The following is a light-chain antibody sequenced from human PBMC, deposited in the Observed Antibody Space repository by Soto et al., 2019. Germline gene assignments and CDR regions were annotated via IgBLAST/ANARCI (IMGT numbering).Light chain of an antibody. CDR2: AAS. Sequence: EIVLTQSPGTLSLSPGERATLSCRASQSVSSNYLAWYQQKPGQAPRLLIYAASSRATGIPDRFSGSGSGSEFTLTISRLEPEDFAVYYCQQYGTSPWTFGQGTKVEIK. J-gene: IGKJ1*01. V-gene: IGKV3-20*01. CDR1: QSVSSNY. CDR3: QQYGTSPWT.